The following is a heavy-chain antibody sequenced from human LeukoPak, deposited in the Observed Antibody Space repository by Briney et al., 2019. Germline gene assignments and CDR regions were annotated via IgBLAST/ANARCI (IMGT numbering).Heavy chain of an antibody. CDR1: GFTFSGYE. V-gene: IGHV3-48*03. CDR3: ARDDAGYSSGWYWIY. Sequence: GGSLRLSCAASGFTFSGYEMNWVRQAPGKGLEWVSYISSSGSIIYYADSVKGRFTISRDNAKNSLYLQMNSLRAEDTAVYYCARDDAGYSSGWYWIYWGQGTLVTVSS. CDR2: ISSSGSII. J-gene: IGHJ4*02. D-gene: IGHD6-19*01.